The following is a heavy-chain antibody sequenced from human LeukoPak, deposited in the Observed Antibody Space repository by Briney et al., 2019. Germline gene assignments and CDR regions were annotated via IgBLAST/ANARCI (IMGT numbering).Heavy chain of an antibody. CDR1: GGSISSYY. J-gene: IGHJ5*02. V-gene: IGHV4-59*01. CDR2: IYYSGST. CDR3: ARGVDWSSSGWYPPFDP. Sequence: KTSETLSLTCTDSGGSISSYYWSWIRQPPGKGLEWIGYIYYSGSTNYNPSLKSRVTISVDTSKNQFSLKLSSVTAADTAVYYCARGVDWSSSGWYPPFDPWGQGTLVTVSS. D-gene: IGHD6-19*01.